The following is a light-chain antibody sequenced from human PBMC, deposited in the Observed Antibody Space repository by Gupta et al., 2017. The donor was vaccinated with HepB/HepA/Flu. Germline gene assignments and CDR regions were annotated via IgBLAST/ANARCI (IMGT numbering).Light chain of an antibody. CDR1: SGDVGGYNY. CDR2: DVF. J-gene: IGLJ2*01. Sequence: QSALTQPAAVSGSPGQSITISCTGTSGDVGGYNYVSWYQQRPGKAPKLMVSDVFSRPSGVSNRFSGSKSGNTASLTISGLQAEDEADYYCSSYTGSSTLVVFGGGTKLTVL. CDR3: SSYTGSSTLVV. V-gene: IGLV2-14*03.